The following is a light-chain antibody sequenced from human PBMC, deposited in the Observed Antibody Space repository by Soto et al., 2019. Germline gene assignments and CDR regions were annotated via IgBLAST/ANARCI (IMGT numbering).Light chain of an antibody. Sequence: TVMTQSPATLSVSPGERATLSCRASQSVRTKLAWYQQKPGQAPRLLIYGASSRATGIPARFSGSGSGTEFTLTISSLQSEDFAVYYCQQRNIWPPVTFGQGTRLEIK. CDR1: QSVRTK. V-gene: IGKV3D-15*01. CDR3: QQRNIWPPVT. J-gene: IGKJ5*01. CDR2: GAS.